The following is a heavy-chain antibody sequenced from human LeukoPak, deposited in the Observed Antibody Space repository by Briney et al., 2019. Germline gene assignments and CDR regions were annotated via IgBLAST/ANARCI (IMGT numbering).Heavy chain of an antibody. CDR1: GFTFSSYA. CDR3: AKVRGDGYNYFDY. J-gene: IGHJ4*02. Sequence: PGGSLRLSCAASGFTFSSYAMSWVRQAPGKGLEWGSAIGGSGGSTYYAHSVKGRFTISRDNSKNRLYLQMNSLIADDTAVYYCAKVRGDGYNYFDYWGQGTLVTVSS. CDR2: IGGSGGST. V-gene: IGHV3-23*01. D-gene: IGHD5-24*01.